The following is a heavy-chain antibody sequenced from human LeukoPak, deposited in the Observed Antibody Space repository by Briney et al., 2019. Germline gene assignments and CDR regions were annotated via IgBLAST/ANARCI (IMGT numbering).Heavy chain of an antibody. CDR1: GGSISSYY. Sequence: SETLSLTCTVSGGSISSYYWSWIRQPPGKGLEWIGYIYYSGGTNYNPSLKSRVTISVDTSKNQFSLKLSSVTAEDTAVYYCARDSSKSNWFDPWGQGTLVTVSS. CDR2: IYYSGGT. CDR3: ARDSSKSNWFDP. D-gene: IGHD2-2*01. J-gene: IGHJ5*02. V-gene: IGHV4-59*12.